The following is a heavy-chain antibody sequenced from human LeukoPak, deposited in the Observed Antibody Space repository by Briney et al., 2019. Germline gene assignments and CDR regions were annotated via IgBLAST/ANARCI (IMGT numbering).Heavy chain of an antibody. CDR1: GYTLTELS. V-gene: IGHV1-24*01. Sequence: ASVKVSCKVSGYTLTELSMHWVRQAPGKGLERMGGFDPEDGETIYAQKFQGRVTMTEDTSTDTAYMELSSLRSEDTAVYYCASGYCSSTSCYSEYAFDIWGQGTMVTVSS. D-gene: IGHD2-2*01. CDR3: ASGYCSSTSCYSEYAFDI. J-gene: IGHJ3*02. CDR2: FDPEDGET.